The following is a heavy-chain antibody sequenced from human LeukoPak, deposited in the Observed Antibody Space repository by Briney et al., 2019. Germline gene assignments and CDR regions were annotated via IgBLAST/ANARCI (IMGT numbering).Heavy chain of an antibody. CDR1: GFTVSSNY. D-gene: IGHD3-16*01. V-gene: IGHV3-66*02. J-gene: IGHJ4*02. CDR2: IYSGGST. Sequence: GGSLRLSCAASGFTVSSNYMSWVRQAPGKGLEWVSVIYSGGSTYYADSVKGRFAISRDNSKNTLYLQMNSLRAEDTAVYYCARGLRLGVRLDYWGQGTLVTVSS. CDR3: ARGLRLGVRLDY.